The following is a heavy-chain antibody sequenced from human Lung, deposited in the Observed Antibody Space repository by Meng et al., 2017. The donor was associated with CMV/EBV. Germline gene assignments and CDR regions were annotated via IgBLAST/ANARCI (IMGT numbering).Heavy chain of an antibody. CDR1: GFTFSSYG. Sequence: GESLKISCAASGFTFSSYGMSWVRQAPGKGLEWVSSIGATAGGTYYADSVKGRFTISRDNAKNTLYLQMNSLRAEDTAVYYCAKYSAVGERLYYFDYWGQGXLVTVSS. D-gene: IGHD2-21*01. CDR3: AKYSAVGERLYYFDY. J-gene: IGHJ4*02. V-gene: IGHV3-23*01. CDR2: IGATAGGT.